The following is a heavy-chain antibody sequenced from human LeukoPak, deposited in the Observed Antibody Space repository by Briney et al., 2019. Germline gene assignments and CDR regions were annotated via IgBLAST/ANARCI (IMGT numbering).Heavy chain of an antibody. CDR1: GFTFDDYA. CDR2: ISGDGGST. Sequence: PGGSLRLSCAASGFTFDDYAMHWVRQAPGKGLEWVSLISGDGGSTYYADSVKGRFTISRDNSKNSPYLQMNSLRTEDTALYYCAKDTLRYFDWLSEGAYYYYYGMDVWGQGTTVTVSS. V-gene: IGHV3-43*02. D-gene: IGHD3-9*01. J-gene: IGHJ6*02. CDR3: AKDTLRYFDWLSEGAYYYYYGMDV.